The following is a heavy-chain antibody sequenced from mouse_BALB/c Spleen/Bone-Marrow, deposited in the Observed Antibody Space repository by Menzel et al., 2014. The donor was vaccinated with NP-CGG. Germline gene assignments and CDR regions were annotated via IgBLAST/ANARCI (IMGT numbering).Heavy chain of an antibody. V-gene: IGHV1-54*01. Sequence: VQLQQSGAELVRPGTSVKVSCKASGYAFTNYLIEWVKQRPGQGLEWIGVINPGSGGTNYNEKFKDKATLTADKSSSTAYMQLSSLTSDDSAVYFCARWLTVTTAMDYWGQGTSVTVSS. J-gene: IGHJ4*01. CDR3: ARWLTVTTAMDY. CDR1: GYAFTNYL. CDR2: INPGSGGT. D-gene: IGHD4-1*01.